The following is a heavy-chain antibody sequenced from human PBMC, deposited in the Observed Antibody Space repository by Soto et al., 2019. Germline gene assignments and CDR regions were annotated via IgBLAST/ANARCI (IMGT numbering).Heavy chain of an antibody. CDR1: GFTFSSYA. CDR3: ARGRAEEDYYDSSGYYTYYFDY. V-gene: IGHV3-30-3*01. J-gene: IGHJ4*02. Sequence: GGSLRLSCAASGFTFSSYAMHWVRQAPGKGLEWVAVISYDGSNKYYADSVKGRFTISRDNSKNTLYLQMNSLRAEDTAVYYCARGRAEEDYYDSSGYYTYYFDYWGQGTLVTVSS. CDR2: ISYDGSNK. D-gene: IGHD3-22*01.